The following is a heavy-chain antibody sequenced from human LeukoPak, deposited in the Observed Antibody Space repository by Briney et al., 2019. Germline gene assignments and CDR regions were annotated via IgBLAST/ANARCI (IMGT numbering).Heavy chain of an antibody. CDR1: GFTFNNYA. J-gene: IGHJ4*02. Sequence: GGSLTLSYAASGFTFNNYAMRWVRQAPGTGLESGSAISGSGGNTYYADSVKGRFTISRDNSKNTLYLQMNSLRAEDTALYYCAKSGRYCSSTSCFYWGQGTLVTVSS. V-gene: IGHV3-23*01. D-gene: IGHD2-2*01. CDR2: ISGSGGNT. CDR3: AKSGRYCSSTSCFY.